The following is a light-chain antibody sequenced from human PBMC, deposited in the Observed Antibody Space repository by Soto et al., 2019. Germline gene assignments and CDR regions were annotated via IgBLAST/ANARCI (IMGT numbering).Light chain of an antibody. Sequence: QSALTQPPSASGSPGQSVTISCTGTSSDVGDDNYVSWYQRHPGKAPKLMISEVSKRPSGVPDRFSGSKSGNTASLTVSGLQAXDEADYYCSSYAGSNNFVFGTGTKLTVL. CDR1: SSDVGDDNY. CDR3: SSYAGSNNFV. J-gene: IGLJ1*01. CDR2: EVS. V-gene: IGLV2-8*01.